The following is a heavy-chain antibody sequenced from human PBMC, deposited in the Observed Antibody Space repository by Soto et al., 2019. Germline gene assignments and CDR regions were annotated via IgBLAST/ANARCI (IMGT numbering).Heavy chain of an antibody. V-gene: IGHV4-34*01. J-gene: IGHJ5*02. CDR3: ARGLYSSSSDGGFLGGGHNWFDP. CDR1: GGSFSGYY. CDR2: INHSGST. Sequence: SETLSLTCAVYGGSFSGYYWSWIRQPPGKGLEWIGEINHSGSTNYNPSLKSRVTISVDTSKNQFSLKLSSVTAADTAVYYCARGLYSSSSDGGFLGGGHNWFDPRRQGTLVTVSS. D-gene: IGHD6-6*01.